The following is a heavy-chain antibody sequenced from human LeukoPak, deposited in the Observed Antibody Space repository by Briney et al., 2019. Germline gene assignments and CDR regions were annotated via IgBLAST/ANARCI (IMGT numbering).Heavy chain of an antibody. V-gene: IGHV3-73*01. D-gene: IGHD1-26*01. CDR2: IRSKANNYAT. J-gene: IGHJ4*02. CDR3: TRLKWELGVDY. Sequence: GGSLRLSCAASGFTFSGSAMHWVRQASGKGLEWVGRIRSKANNYATAYAASVKGRFTISRDDSKNTVYLQMNSLKTEDTAVYYCTRLKWELGVDYWGQGTLVTVSS. CDR1: GFTFSGSA.